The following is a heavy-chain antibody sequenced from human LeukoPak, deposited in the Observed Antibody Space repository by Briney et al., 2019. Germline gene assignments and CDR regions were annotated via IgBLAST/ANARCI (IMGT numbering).Heavy chain of an antibody. Sequence: GGSLRLSCAASGFTFSSYAMSWVRQAPGKGLEWVSAISGSGGSTYYADSVKGRFTISRDNSKNTLYLQMNSLRAEDTAVYYCAKGIPHSSSWVGYYYYGMDVWGQGTTVTVSS. CDR3: AKGIPHSSSWVGYYYYGMDV. D-gene: IGHD6-13*01. V-gene: IGHV3-23*01. CDR1: GFTFSSYA. CDR2: ISGSGGST. J-gene: IGHJ6*02.